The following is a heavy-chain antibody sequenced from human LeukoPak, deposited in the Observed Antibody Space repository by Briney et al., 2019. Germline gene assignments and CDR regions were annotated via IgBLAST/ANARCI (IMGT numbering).Heavy chain of an antibody. D-gene: IGHD1-26*01. V-gene: IGHV1-2*04. CDR2: INPNSGGT. J-gene: IGHJ4*02. CDR3: AREGLEVGATGGAYFDY. CDR1: GYTFTGYY. Sequence: ASVKVSCKASGYTFTGYYMHWVRQAPGQGLEWMGWINPNSGGTNYAQKFQGWVTMTRDTSISTAYMELSRLRSDDTAVYYCAREGLEVGATGGAYFDYWGQGTLVTVSS.